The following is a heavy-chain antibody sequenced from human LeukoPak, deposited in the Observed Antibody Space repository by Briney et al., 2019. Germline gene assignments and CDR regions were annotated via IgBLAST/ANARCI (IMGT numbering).Heavy chain of an antibody. J-gene: IGHJ6*03. CDR3: ARGQGYSGYDLYYYYYYMDV. V-gene: IGHV1-18*01. CDR2: ISAYNGNT. CDR1: GYTFTSYG. Sequence: ASVKVSCKASGYTFTSYGISWVRQAPGQGLEWMGWISAYNGNTNYALKLQGRVTMTTDTSTSTAYMELRSLRSDDTAVYYCARGQGYSGYDLYYYYYYMDVWGKGTTVTVSS. D-gene: IGHD5-12*01.